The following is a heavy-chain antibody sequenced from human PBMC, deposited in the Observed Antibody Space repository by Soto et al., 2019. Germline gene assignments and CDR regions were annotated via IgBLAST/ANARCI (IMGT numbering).Heavy chain of an antibody. CDR3: ARSAPFSNAALESRYYRDV. Sequence: QVQLVQSGAEVKKPGASVKVSCKASGYIFTSYNINWVRQAAGHGLEWMGWVNPDSGHTVYAQKFQGRVTMTRDTSIGTAHMELRSLTPEDPAVYYCARSAPFSNAALESRYYRDVWGKGASVTVSS. CDR2: VNPDSGHT. V-gene: IGHV1-8*02. CDR1: GYIFTSYN. D-gene: IGHD4-4*01. J-gene: IGHJ6*03.